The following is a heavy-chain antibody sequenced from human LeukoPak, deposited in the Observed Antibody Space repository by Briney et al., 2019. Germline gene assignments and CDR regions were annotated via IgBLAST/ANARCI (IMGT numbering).Heavy chain of an antibody. CDR3: AKRQRDGYNSHIDH. Sequence: PGGSLRLSCAASGFSISDYAMNWVRQAPGKGPEWVSGISGNGLESSYAESVKGHFTISRDNSKNMVYLQMNSLRAEDTAIYYCAKRQRDGYNSHIDHWGQGTQVTVS. J-gene: IGHJ4*02. CDR1: GFSISDYA. D-gene: IGHD5-24*01. CDR2: ISGNGLES. V-gene: IGHV3-23*01.